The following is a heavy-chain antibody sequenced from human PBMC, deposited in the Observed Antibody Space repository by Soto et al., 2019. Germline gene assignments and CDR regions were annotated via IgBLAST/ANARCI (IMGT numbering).Heavy chain of an antibody. CDR2: IKSKTDGGTT. V-gene: IGHV3-15*07. Sequence: EVQLVESGGGLVKPGGSLRLSCAASGFTFSNAWMNWVRQAPGKGLEWVGRIKSKTDGGTTDYAATVKGRFTISRDDSKNTLYLQMNSLKTEDTAVYYCTTDRIPPSRYNWNDDPYYYYYGMDVWGQGTTVTVSS. CDR3: TTDRIPPSRYNWNDDPYYYYYGMDV. J-gene: IGHJ6*02. CDR1: GFTFSNAW. D-gene: IGHD1-20*01.